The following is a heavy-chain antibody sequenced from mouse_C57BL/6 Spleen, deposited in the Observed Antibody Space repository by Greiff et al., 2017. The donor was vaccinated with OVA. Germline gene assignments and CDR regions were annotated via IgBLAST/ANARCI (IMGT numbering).Heavy chain of an antibody. CDR3: ARSPDYYGYFDV. D-gene: IGHD2-4*01. J-gene: IGHJ1*03. CDR2: INPNNGGT. Sequence: VQLQQSGPELVKPGASVKISCKASGYTFTDYYMNWVKQSHGKSLEWIGDINPNNGGTSYNQKFKGKATLTVDKSSSTAYMELLSLTSEDSAVYYCARSPDYYGYFDVWGTGTTVTVSS. V-gene: IGHV1-26*01. CDR1: GYTFTDYY.